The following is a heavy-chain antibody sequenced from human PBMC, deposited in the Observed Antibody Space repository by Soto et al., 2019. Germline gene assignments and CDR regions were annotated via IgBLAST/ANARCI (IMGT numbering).Heavy chain of an antibody. CDR2: IYYSGST. V-gene: IGHV4-59*01. Sequence: SETLSLTCTVSGGSISSYYWSWIRRPPGKGLEWIGYIYYSGSTNYNPSLKSRVTISVDTSKNQFSLKLSSVTAADTAVYYCARDQVPGYSSGWYGGFDYWGQGTLVTVSS. CDR3: ARDQVPGYSSGWYGGFDY. D-gene: IGHD6-19*01. J-gene: IGHJ4*02. CDR1: GGSISSYY.